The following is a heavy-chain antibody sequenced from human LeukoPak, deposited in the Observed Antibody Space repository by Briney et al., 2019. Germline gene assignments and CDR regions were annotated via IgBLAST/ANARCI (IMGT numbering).Heavy chain of an antibody. D-gene: IGHD2-2*01. CDR3: ASEDCSSRGCWFDP. V-gene: IGHV4-38-2*01. J-gene: IGHJ5*02. CDR1: GDSLSSGYY. CDR2: VYYSGSA. Sequence: SETLSLTCEVSGDSLSSGYYWDWIRQPPGKGLEWIGGVYYSGSAYYNPALKSRVTISVDTSKNRFSLKLNSVTAADTAVYYCASEDCSSRGCWFDPWGQGTLVTVSS.